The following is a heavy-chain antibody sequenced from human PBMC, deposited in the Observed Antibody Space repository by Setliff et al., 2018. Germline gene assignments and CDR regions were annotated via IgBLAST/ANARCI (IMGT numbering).Heavy chain of an antibody. CDR3: ARAGLASAGRKGIFDH. Sequence: GASVKVSCKASGHAFASHYMHWVRQAPGQGLEWMGLIHPGGGSSSPAEKFEGRVTMTRDTSTSTVYMELSSLRSDDTAIYFCARAGLASAGRKGIFDHWGQGTLVTV. CDR2: IHPGGGSS. J-gene: IGHJ4*02. D-gene: IGHD6-13*01. CDR1: GHAFASHY. V-gene: IGHV1-46*01.